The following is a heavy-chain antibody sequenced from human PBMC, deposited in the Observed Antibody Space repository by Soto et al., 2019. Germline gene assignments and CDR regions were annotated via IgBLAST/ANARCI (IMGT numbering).Heavy chain of an antibody. V-gene: IGHV3-23*01. D-gene: IGHD2-15*01. CDR3: ARDGSWAMAYSVLYYGMDV. J-gene: IGHJ6*02. CDR1: GFTFSSYA. CDR2: ISGSGGST. Sequence: GGSLRLSCAASGFTFSSYAMSWVRQAPGKGLEWVSAISGSGGSTYYADSVKGRFTISRDNSKNTLYLQMNSLRAEDTAVYYCARDGSWAMAYSVLYYGMDVWGQGTTVTVSS.